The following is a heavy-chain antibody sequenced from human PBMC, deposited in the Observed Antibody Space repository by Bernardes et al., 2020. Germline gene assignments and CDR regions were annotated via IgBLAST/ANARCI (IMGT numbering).Heavy chain of an antibody. CDR3: ARHWRREAAAGRSDFDC. D-gene: IGHD6-13*01. V-gene: IGHV4-39*01. CDR1: GGSISRNTYY. J-gene: IGHJ4*02. Sequence: SETLSLTCSVSGGSISRNTYYWDWVRQPPGKGLEWIGSIYYSGTTYYNPSLKSRVTMSVDTSRNQFSLKLTSVTAADTAVYYCARHWRREAAAGRSDFDCWGQGTLVTVSS. CDR2: IYYSGTT.